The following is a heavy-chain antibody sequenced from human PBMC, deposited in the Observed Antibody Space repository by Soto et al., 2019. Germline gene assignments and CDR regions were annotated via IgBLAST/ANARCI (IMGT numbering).Heavy chain of an antibody. J-gene: IGHJ4*02. CDR1: GFTFSDYS. CDR3: ESRCDFLEY. Sequence: QVQLVESGGGLVQPGGSLRLSCAASGFTFSDYSMTWIRQAPGKGLEWVSYIGSGGGTIYYADSVKSRFTISSDNDTSTLYLQMNSLRAEDPAVYYCESRCDFLEYWGQETLVSVS. D-gene: IGHD3-3*01. CDR2: IGSGGGTI. V-gene: IGHV3-11*01.